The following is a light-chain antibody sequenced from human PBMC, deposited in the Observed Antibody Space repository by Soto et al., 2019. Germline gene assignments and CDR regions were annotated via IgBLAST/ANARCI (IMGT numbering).Light chain of an antibody. CDR2: SIN. J-gene: IGLJ2*01. CDR3: AAWDHSLNGVA. V-gene: IGLV1-44*01. CDR1: SSNIGSNT. Sequence: QSVLTQPPSASGTPGQRVTISCSGSSSNIGSNTVNWYQQLPGTAPKLLMFSINQRPSGVPDRFSGSKSGTSASLAISGLQSEDEADYYCAAWDHSLNGVAFGGGTKVTVL.